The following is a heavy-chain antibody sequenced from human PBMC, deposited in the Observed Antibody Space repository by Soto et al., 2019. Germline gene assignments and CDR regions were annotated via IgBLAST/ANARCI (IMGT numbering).Heavy chain of an antibody. CDR1: GDSITSSSHY. CDR3: ARSSIEPRVFMYPFDS. J-gene: IGHJ4*02. Sequence: SETLSLTCTVSGDSITSSSHYWGWIRQPPGKGLECIANIYYDGNTYYKPSLKSRVAISLDTSKNHFSLRLNSVTAADTALYYCARSSIEPRVFMYPFDSWGQGTLVTVS. V-gene: IGHV4-39*01. CDR2: IYYDGNT. D-gene: IGHD6-6*01.